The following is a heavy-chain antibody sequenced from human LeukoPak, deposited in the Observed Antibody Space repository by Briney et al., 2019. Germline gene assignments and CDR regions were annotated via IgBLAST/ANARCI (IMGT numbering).Heavy chain of an antibody. CDR1: GGSISSYY. Sequence: PSETLSLTCTVAGGSISSYYWIWLRQAPGKGLEWIGYIYFSGSTNDNPSLRRGVTISVETSKNQFFLKVSPVTDDATAVYYCARAEGRLMVRQPHDAFDIWGQGTMVTVSS. CDR3: ARAEGRLMVRQPHDAFDI. J-gene: IGHJ3*02. CDR2: IYFSGST. V-gene: IGHV4-59*01. D-gene: IGHD3-10*01.